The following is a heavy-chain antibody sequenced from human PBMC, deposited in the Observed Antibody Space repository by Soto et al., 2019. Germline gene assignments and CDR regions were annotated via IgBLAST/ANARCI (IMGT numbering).Heavy chain of an antibody. D-gene: IGHD6-13*01. Sequence: GGSLRLSCAASGFTFSSYGMHWVRQAPGKGLEWVAVISYDGSNKYYADSVKGRFTISRDNSKNTLYLQMNSLRAEDTAVYYCAKDSYSSSWYPFGDYYYYGMDVWGQGTTVTVSS. J-gene: IGHJ6*02. CDR3: AKDSYSSSWYPFGDYYYYGMDV. V-gene: IGHV3-30*18. CDR1: GFTFSSYG. CDR2: ISYDGSNK.